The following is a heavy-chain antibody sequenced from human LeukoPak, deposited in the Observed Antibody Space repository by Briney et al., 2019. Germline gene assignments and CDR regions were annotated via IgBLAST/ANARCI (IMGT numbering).Heavy chain of an antibody. D-gene: IGHD5/OR15-5a*01. CDR3: ARANRVSLYYFDY. Sequence: SETLSLTCTVSGYSISSGYYWDWIRQPPGKGLEWIGSIYHSGSTYYNPSLKSRVTISVDTSKNQFSLKLSSVTAADTAVYYCARANRVSLYYFDYWGQGTLVTVSS. CDR1: GYSISSGYY. V-gene: IGHV4-38-2*02. CDR2: IYHSGST. J-gene: IGHJ4*02.